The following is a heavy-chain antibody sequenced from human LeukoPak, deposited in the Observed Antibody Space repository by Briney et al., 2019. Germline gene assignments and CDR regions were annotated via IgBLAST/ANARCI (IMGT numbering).Heavy chain of an antibody. D-gene: IGHD5-24*01. J-gene: IGHJ4*02. Sequence: GGSLRLSCAASVFTFSNAWMSWVRQAPGKGLEWVSAISGSGGSTYYADSVKGRFTISRDNSKNTLYLQMNSLRAEDTAVYYCAKDRGDGYTGWGQGTLVTVSS. CDR2: ISGSGGST. V-gene: IGHV3-23*01. CDR3: AKDRGDGYTG. CDR1: VFTFSNAW.